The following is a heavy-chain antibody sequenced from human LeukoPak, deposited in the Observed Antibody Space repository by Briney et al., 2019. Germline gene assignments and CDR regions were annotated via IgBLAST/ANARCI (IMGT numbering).Heavy chain of an antibody. J-gene: IGHJ4*02. D-gene: IGHD6-13*01. CDR2: ITTAGGT. CDR1: GFTSSSYD. V-gene: IGHV3-13*04. Sequence: GGSLRLSCAASGFTSSSYDMHWVRQTTGKGLEWISAITTAGGTYYLGSVKGRFTISRENAKNSLYLQMNSLRVGDTAVYYCARATAGFDSWGQGTLVTVSS. CDR3: ARATAGFDS.